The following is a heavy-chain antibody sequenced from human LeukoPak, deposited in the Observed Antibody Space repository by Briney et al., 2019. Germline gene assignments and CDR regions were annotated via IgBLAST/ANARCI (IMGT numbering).Heavy chain of an antibody. V-gene: IGHV3-23*01. CDR3: AKSVRPGYCSSTSCYSPFDY. D-gene: IGHD2-2*02. CDR2: ISGSGGST. J-gene: IGHJ4*02. CDR1: GFTFSSYA. Sequence: GGSLRLSCAASGFTFSSYAMSWVRQAPGKGLEWVSAISGSGGSTYYADSVKGRFTISRDNSKNTLYLQMNSLRAEDTAVYYCAKSVRPGYCSSTSCYSPFDYWGQGTLVTVSS.